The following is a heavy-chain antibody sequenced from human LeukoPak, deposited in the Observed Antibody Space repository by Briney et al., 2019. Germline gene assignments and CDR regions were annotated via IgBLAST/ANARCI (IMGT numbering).Heavy chain of an antibody. J-gene: IGHJ3*02. V-gene: IGHV1-8*01. CDR2: MNPNSGNT. Sequence: ASVKVSCKASGYTFTSYDINWVRQATGQGLEWMGWMNPNSGNTGYAQKFQGRVTMTRNTSISTAYMELSSLRSEDTAVYYCARGRRWAMQNAFDIWGQGTMVTVSS. D-gene: IGHD5-24*01. CDR3: ARGRRWAMQNAFDI. CDR1: GYTFTSYD.